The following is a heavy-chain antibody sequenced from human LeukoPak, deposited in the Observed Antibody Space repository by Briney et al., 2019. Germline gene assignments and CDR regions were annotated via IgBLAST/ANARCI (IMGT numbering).Heavy chain of an antibody. D-gene: IGHD6-19*01. CDR3: AREGDVAVAGLDY. V-gene: IGHV1-18*01. Sequence: GASVKVSCKASGYTFTNYGISWVRQAPGQGLEWVGWISAYNGNTNYAQKLQDRVTMTTDTSTSAAYMELRSLISDDTAVYYCAREGDVAVAGLDYWGQGTLVTVSS. CDR1: GYTFTNYG. CDR2: ISAYNGNT. J-gene: IGHJ4*02.